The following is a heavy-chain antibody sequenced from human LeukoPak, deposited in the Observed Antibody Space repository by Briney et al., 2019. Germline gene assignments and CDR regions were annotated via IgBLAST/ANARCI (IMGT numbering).Heavy chain of an antibody. CDR1: GFTFSSYS. V-gene: IGHV3-21*01. D-gene: IGHD3-9*01. CDR3: ARDSEYDILTGYYIDY. J-gene: IGHJ4*02. CDR2: ISSSSSYI. Sequence: PGGSLRLSCAASGFTFSSYSMNWVRQAPGKGLEWVSSISSSSSYIYYADSVKGRFTISRDNAKTSLYLQMNSLRAEDTAVYYCARDSEYDILTGYYIDYWGQGTLVTVSS.